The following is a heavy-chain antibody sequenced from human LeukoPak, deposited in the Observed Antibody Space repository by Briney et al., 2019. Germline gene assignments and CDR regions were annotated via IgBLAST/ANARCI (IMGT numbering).Heavy chain of an antibody. CDR1: GFTFSSYA. CDR2: ISGSGGST. Sequence: PGGSLRLSCAASGFTFSSYAMSWVRQAPGKGLEWVSAISGSGGSTYYADSVKGRFTISRDNSKNTLYLQMNSLRAEDTAVYYCAKREYSVGSYGLDVWGQGTTVTVSS. D-gene: IGHD6-6*01. CDR3: AKREYSVGSYGLDV. V-gene: IGHV3-23*01. J-gene: IGHJ6*02.